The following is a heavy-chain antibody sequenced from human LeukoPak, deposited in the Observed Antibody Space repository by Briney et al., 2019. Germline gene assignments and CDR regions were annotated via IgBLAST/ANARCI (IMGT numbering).Heavy chain of an antibody. Sequence: SETLSLTCTVSGGSISSGDYYWSWIRQPPGKGLEWIGYIYYSGSTYYNPPLKSRVTISVDTSKNQFSLKLSSVTAADTAVYYCARDLVCSGGSCPEWERRGSNWYFDLWGRGTLVTVSS. J-gene: IGHJ2*01. CDR3: ARDLVCSGGSCPEWERRGSNWYFDL. D-gene: IGHD2-15*01. CDR1: GGSISSGDYY. CDR2: IYYSGST. V-gene: IGHV4-30-4*01.